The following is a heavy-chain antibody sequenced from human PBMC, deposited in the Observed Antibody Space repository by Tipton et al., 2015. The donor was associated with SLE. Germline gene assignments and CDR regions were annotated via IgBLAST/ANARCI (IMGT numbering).Heavy chain of an antibody. CDR2: IGGTTGDT. J-gene: IGHJ6*03. CDR1: GFNFSNYA. Sequence: SLRLSCAASGFNFSNYAMSWVRQAPGQGLEWVSLIGGTTGDTYYVYSVKGRFTISRDNSKNTLYLQMNSLRAEDTAVYHCAKAQGYMDVWAKGTTVTVSS. CDR3: AKAQGYMDV. V-gene: IGHV3-23*01.